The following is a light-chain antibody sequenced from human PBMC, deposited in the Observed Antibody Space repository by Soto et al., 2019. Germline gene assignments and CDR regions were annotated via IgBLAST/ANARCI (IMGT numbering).Light chain of an antibody. Sequence: EIVLTQSPATLSLSPGDRVTLSCRASQSVGSYLGWYQQRPGQAPRLLIYDASHRATGIPARFSGSGSGTDFTLTISSLEPEDFAVYYCQQRSDWPSTFGGGTKVEIK. V-gene: IGKV3-11*01. CDR2: DAS. CDR1: QSVGSY. CDR3: QQRSDWPST. J-gene: IGKJ4*01.